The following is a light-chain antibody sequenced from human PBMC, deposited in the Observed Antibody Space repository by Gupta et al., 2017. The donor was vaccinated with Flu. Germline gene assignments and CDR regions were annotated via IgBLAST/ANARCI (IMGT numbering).Light chain of an antibody. CDR3: QSYDTSLSGFYV. Sequence: TISCTGRSANIGAGYSVHWYAQLPGTAPKLLVYRNINRPSGVPDRFSGSVSGTSASLVISGLQAEDEADYYCQSYDTSLSGFYVFGTGTKVTVL. CDR2: RNI. V-gene: IGLV1-40*01. J-gene: IGLJ1*01. CDR1: SANIGAGYS.